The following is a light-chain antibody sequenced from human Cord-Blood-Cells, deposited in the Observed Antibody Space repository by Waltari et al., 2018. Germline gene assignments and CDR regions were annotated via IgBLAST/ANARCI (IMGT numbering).Light chain of an antibody. CDR2: GAS. Sequence: EIAMTQSPPTLSVSPGERPTPSCRARQSVSSNLAWYHQTPGQAPRLLIYGASTRATGIPARFSGSGSGTEFTLTISSLQSEDFAVYYCQQYNNWWTFSQGTKVEIK. CDR3: QQYNNWWT. CDR1: QSVSSN. V-gene: IGKV3-15*01. J-gene: IGKJ1*01.